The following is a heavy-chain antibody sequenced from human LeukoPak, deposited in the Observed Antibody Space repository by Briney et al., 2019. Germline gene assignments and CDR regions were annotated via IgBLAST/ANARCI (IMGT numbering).Heavy chain of an antibody. CDR3: ARSSGWYYFDY. Sequence: PSETLSLTCTVSGGSISSYYWSWIRQPPGKGLEWIGYIYYSGSTKYNPSLKSRITISVDTSKNQFSLKLSSVTAADTAVYYCARSSGWYYFDYWGQGTLVTVSS. CDR2: IYYSGST. V-gene: IGHV4-59*01. D-gene: IGHD6-19*01. J-gene: IGHJ4*02. CDR1: GGSISSYY.